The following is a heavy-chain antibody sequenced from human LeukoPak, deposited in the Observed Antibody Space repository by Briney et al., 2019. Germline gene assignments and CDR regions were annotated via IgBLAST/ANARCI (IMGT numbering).Heavy chain of an antibody. D-gene: IGHD1-14*01. CDR3: ARDLYHRRYFDY. CDR1: GFTFSSYA. V-gene: IGHV3-30-3*01. CDR2: ISYDGSNK. Sequence: GGSLRLSCAASGFTFSSYAMHWVRQAPGKGLEWVAVISYDGSNKYYADSVKGRFTISRDNSKNTLYLQMNSLRAEDTAVYYCARDLYHRRYFDYWGQGTLVTVSS. J-gene: IGHJ4*02.